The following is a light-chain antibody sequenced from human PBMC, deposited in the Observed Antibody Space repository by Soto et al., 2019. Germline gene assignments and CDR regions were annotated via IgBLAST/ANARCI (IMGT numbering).Light chain of an antibody. CDR2: RPS. CDR3: QHSWA. J-gene: IGKJ1*01. V-gene: IGKV1-39*01. CDR1: QSISSY. Sequence: DIQMTQSPSSLSASVGDRVTITCRASQSISSYLNWYQQKPGKAPKLLMYRPSTLESGVPPRFSGSGSGTEFTLSISSLQPDDFATYYCQHSWAFGQGTKVDIK.